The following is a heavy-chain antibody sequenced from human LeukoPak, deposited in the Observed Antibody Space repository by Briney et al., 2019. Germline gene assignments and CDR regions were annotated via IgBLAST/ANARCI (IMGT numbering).Heavy chain of an antibody. D-gene: IGHD3-10*02. CDR1: GGTFISYA. J-gene: IGHJ6*02. CDR3: ARDRVAADVRNYYYGMDV. Sequence: GASVKVSCKASGGTFISYAISWVRQAPGQGLEWMGRIIPILGIANYAQKFQGRVTITADKSTSTAYMELSSLRSEDTAVYYCARDRVAADVRNYYYGMDVWGQGTTVTVSS. V-gene: IGHV1-69*04. CDR2: IIPILGIA.